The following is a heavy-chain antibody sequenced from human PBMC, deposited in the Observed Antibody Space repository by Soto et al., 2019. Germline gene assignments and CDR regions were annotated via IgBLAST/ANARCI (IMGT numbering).Heavy chain of an antibody. CDR2: IYYSGST. Sequence: SETLSLTCTVSGGSISSSSYYWGWIRQPPGKGLEWIGSIYYSGSTYYNPSLKSRVTISVDTSKNQFSLKLSSVTAADTAVYYCARHVPPGYGSGSYYSYYYYYMDVWGKGTTVTVSS. CDR3: ARHVPPGYGSGSYYSYYYYYMDV. CDR1: GGSISSSSYY. J-gene: IGHJ6*03. V-gene: IGHV4-39*01. D-gene: IGHD3-10*01.